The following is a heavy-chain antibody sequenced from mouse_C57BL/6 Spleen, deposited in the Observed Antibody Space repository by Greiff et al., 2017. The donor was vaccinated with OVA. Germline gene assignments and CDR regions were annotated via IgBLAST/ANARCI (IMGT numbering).Heavy chain of an antibody. CDR1: GFTFSDFY. Sequence: EVKLMESGGGLVQSGRSLRLSCATSGFTFSDFYMEWVRQAPGKGLEWIAASRNKANDYTTEYSASVKGRFIVSRDTSQSILYLQMNALRAEDTASYYCARDGSYYYGSSYWYFDVWGTGTTVTVSS. V-gene: IGHV7-1*01. CDR2: SRNKANDYTT. CDR3: ARDGSYYYGSSYWYFDV. D-gene: IGHD1-1*01. J-gene: IGHJ1*03.